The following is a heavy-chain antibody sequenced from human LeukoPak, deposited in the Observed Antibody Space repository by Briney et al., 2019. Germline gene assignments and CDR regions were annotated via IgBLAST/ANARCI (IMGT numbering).Heavy chain of an antibody. V-gene: IGHV1-69*04. CDR3: ARGSRRWSEFDY. J-gene: IGHJ4*02. Sequence: SVKVSCKASGGTFSSYAISWVRQPPGQGLEWMGRIIPILGIANYAQTFQGRVTITAHKSTRTAYMELSSLRSEGTAVYYCARGSRRWSEFDYWGQGTLVTVSS. D-gene: IGHD6-13*01. CDR1: GGTFSSYA. CDR2: IIPILGIA.